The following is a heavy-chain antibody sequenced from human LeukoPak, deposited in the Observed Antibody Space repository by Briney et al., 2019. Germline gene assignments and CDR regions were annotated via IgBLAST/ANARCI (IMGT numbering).Heavy chain of an antibody. CDR1: GFTVSSNY. Sequence: GGSLRLSCAASGFTVSSNYMSWVRQAPGKGLEWVSVIYSGGSTYYADSVKGRFTISRDNSKNTLYLQMNSLRAEDTAVYYCAKYLRTIAADWFDPWGQGTLVTVSS. J-gene: IGHJ5*02. V-gene: IGHV3-66*01. CDR3: AKYLRTIAADWFDP. CDR2: IYSGGST. D-gene: IGHD6-25*01.